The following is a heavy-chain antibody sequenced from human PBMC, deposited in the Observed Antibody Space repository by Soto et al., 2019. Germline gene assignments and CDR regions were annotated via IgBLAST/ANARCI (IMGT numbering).Heavy chain of an antibody. V-gene: IGHV4-4*07. CDR1: GGSVNSYY. D-gene: IGHD2-21*01. Sequence: QVQLQESGPGLVKPSETLSLTCTVSGGSVNSYYWSWIRQSAGKGLEWIGRMSSSGGATYNPSLKSRVTMSVVTSKNHISLRLNSVTAADTAVYYCARDTYSYGLDVWGQGTTVTASS. CDR2: MSSSGGA. CDR3: ARDTYSYGLDV. J-gene: IGHJ6*02.